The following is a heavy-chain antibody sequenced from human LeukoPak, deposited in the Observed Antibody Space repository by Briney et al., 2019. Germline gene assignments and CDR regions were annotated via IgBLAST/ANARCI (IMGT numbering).Heavy chain of an antibody. J-gene: IGHJ4*02. Sequence: ASVKVSCKVSGYTLTELAMHWVRQAPGKGREWIGGFDPEKGETIYTQQLQGRLTMTEDTSTDTAYMELSSLTSEDTAVYYCATPLGPLGLIPYYFDYWGQGTLVTVSS. D-gene: IGHD2-21*01. CDR1: GYTLTELA. V-gene: IGHV1-24*01. CDR3: ATPLGPLGLIPYYFDY. CDR2: FDPEKGET.